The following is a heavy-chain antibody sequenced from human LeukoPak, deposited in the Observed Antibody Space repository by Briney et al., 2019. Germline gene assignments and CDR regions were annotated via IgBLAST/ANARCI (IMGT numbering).Heavy chain of an antibody. V-gene: IGHV1-69*13. D-gene: IGHD6-13*01. CDR3: ARIAAAGDDFDY. CDR2: IIPIFGTA. J-gene: IGHJ4*02. CDR1: GGTFISYA. Sequence: ASVKVSCKASGGTFISYAISWVRQVPGQGLEWMGGIIPIFGTANYAQKFQGRVTITADESTSTAYMELSSLRSEDTAVYYCARIAAAGDDFDYWGQGTLVTVSS.